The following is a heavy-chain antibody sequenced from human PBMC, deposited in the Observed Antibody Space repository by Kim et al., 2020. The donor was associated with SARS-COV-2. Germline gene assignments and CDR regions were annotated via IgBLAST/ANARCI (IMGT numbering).Heavy chain of an antibody. CDR3: ARDRDNWNDGRYYFDY. CDR2: ISAYNGNT. Sequence: ASVKVSCKASGYTFTSYGISWVRQAPGQGLEWMGWISAYNGNTNYAQKLQGRVTMTTDTSTSTAYMELRSLRSDDTAVYYCARDRDNWNDGRYYFDYWGQGTLVTVSS. J-gene: IGHJ4*02. CDR1: GYTFTSYG. D-gene: IGHD1-20*01. V-gene: IGHV1-18*01.